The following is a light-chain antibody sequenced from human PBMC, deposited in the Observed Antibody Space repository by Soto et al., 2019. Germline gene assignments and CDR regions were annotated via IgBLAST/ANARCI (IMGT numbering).Light chain of an antibody. Sequence: DIQMTQSPSAMSASVGDRVTITCRASQDISNYLVWFQQKPGKVPQRLIYEASRLQSGVPSRFSGSGSGRGFTLTISSLQPEDFATYYCLQHDNFPWTFGQGTKVETK. CDR3: LQHDNFPWT. J-gene: IGKJ1*01. CDR1: QDISNY. CDR2: EAS. V-gene: IGKV1-17*03.